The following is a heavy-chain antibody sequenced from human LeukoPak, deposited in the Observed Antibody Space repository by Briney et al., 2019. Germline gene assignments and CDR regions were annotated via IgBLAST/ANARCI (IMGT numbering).Heavy chain of an antibody. Sequence: GGSLRLSCAASGFTFSSYGMHWVRQAPGKGLEWEAVISYDGSNKYYADSVKGRFTISRDNSKNTLYLQMNSLRAEDTAVYYCAKDYSNYCDYWGQGTLVTVSS. D-gene: IGHD4-11*01. CDR2: ISYDGSNK. V-gene: IGHV3-30*18. CDR3: AKDYSNYCDY. J-gene: IGHJ4*02. CDR1: GFTFSSYG.